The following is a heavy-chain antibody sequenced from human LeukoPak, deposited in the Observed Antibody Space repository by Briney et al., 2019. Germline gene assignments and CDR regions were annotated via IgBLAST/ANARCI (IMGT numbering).Heavy chain of an antibody. Sequence: PGGSLRLTCAASAFTFSGYWMQWDRQAPGKGLVWVSRISSDASSTSYADSVKGRFTISRDNAENTLFLQMNSLTADDTAVYYCARARGYYYDTFDSGGQGTLVTISS. CDR2: ISSDASST. CDR1: AFTFSGYW. D-gene: IGHD3-22*01. CDR3: ARARGYYYDTFDS. V-gene: IGHV3-74*01. J-gene: IGHJ4*02.